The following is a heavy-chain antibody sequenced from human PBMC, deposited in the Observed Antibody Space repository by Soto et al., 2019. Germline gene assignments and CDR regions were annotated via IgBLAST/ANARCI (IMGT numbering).Heavy chain of an antibody. D-gene: IGHD6-19*01. V-gene: IGHV4-34*01. J-gene: IGHJ3*01. CDR3: ARGGSSDWQVAFDF. CDR1: GGSFSGYF. Sequence: LSLTCDVCGGSFSGYFWNWIRQSPGKGLEWIGKVNHNGRNNYNPSLKSRVTISLDMSKKQISLKLTSVTAADTAVYYCARGGSSDWQVAFDFWGQGTMVTVSS. CDR2: VNHNGRN.